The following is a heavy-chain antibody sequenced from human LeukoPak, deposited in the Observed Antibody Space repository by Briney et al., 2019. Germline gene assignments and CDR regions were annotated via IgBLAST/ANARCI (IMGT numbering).Heavy chain of an antibody. D-gene: IGHD3-22*01. CDR3: ARDGEYYYDSSGYYPFDY. CDR2: ISSSSSTI. V-gene: IGHV3-48*04. Sequence: GGSLRLSCAASGFTFSSYSMNWVRQAPGKGLEWGSYISSSSSTIYYADSVKGRFTISRDNAKNSLYPQMSSLRAEDTAVYYCARDGEYYYDSSGYYPFDYWGQGTLVTVSS. CDR1: GFTFSSYS. J-gene: IGHJ4*02.